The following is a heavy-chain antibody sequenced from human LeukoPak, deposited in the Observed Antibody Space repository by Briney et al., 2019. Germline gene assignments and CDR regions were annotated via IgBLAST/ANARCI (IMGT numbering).Heavy chain of an antibody. Sequence: SETLSLTCTVSGGSISSYYWSWIRQPPGKGLEWIGYIYYSGSTKYNPSLKSRVTISVDTSKNQFSLRLSSVTAADTAVYYCARDWGVSARPGYMDVWGKGTTVTVSS. CDR1: GGSISSYY. CDR3: ARDWGVSARPGYMDV. CDR2: IYYSGST. V-gene: IGHV4-59*01. D-gene: IGHD6-6*01. J-gene: IGHJ6*03.